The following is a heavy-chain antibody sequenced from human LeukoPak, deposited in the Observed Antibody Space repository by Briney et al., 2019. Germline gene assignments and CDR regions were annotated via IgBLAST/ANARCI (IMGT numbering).Heavy chain of an antibody. CDR3: TRAFEYGWFDP. J-gene: IGHJ5*02. Sequence: ASVKVSCKASGYTATDHFMHWVRQAPGQGVEWMGWTNPKTGATTYTQKFQGRVTMTWDMSITTAYMDLSRLTSVDTAVYYCTRAFEYGWFDPWGQGTPVIVSS. CDR1: GYTATDHF. CDR2: TNPKTGAT. V-gene: IGHV1-2*02. D-gene: IGHD4/OR15-4a*01.